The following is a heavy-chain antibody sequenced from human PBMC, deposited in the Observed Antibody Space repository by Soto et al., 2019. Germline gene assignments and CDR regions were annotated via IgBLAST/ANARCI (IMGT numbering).Heavy chain of an antibody. CDR2: IYYSGST. Sequence: SATLSLTCTVPGGSISSYYWSWIRQPPGKGLEWIGYIYYSGSTNYNPSLKSRVTISVDTSKNQFSLKLSSVTAADTAVYYCARHLLLYYYDSSGYYLRDAFDIWGQGTMVT. J-gene: IGHJ3*02. CDR3: ARHLLLYYYDSSGYYLRDAFDI. D-gene: IGHD3-22*01. V-gene: IGHV4-59*08. CDR1: GGSISSYY.